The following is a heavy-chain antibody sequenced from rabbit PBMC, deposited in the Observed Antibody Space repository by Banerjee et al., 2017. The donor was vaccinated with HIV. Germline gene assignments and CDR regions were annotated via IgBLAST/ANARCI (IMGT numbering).Heavy chain of an antibody. Sequence: QSLEESGGDLVKPGASLTLTCTASGFSFSSSYYMCWVRQAPGKGLEWIACIYAGSSGSAYYASWAKGRFTISRTSSTTVTLQMTSLTAADTATYFCARGGSVAGYGYGTWLPYYFNLWGPGTLVTVS. CDR2: IYAGSSGSA. J-gene: IGHJ4*01. D-gene: IGHD6-1*01. CDR1: GFSFSSSYY. V-gene: IGHV1S40*01. CDR3: ARGGSVAGYGYGTWLPYYFNL.